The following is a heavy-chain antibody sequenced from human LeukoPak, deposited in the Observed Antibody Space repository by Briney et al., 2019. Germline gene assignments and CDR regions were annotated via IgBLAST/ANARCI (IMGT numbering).Heavy chain of an antibody. CDR2: ISSNGGST. Sequence: GRSLRLSCAASGFTFSSYGMHWVRQAPGKGLEYVSAISSNGGSTYYADSVKGRFTISRDNSKNTLYLQMSSLRAEDTAVYYCVKGKGIAVTSLDYWGQGTLVTVSS. V-gene: IGHV3-64D*06. CDR3: VKGKGIAVTSLDY. CDR1: GFTFSSYG. J-gene: IGHJ4*02. D-gene: IGHD6-19*01.